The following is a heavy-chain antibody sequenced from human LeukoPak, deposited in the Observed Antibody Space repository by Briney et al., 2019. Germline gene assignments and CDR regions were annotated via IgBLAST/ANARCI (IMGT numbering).Heavy chain of an antibody. V-gene: IGHV4-59*01. J-gene: IGHJ6*02. CDR3: ARARPSYGPNGMDV. CDR1: GGSISSYY. Sequence: PSETLSLTCTVSGGSISSYYWSWIRQPPGKGLEWIGYIYYSGSTNYNPSLKSRVTISVDTSKNQFSLKLSSVTAADTAVYYCARARPSYGPNGMDVWGQGTTVTVSS. D-gene: IGHD3-10*01. CDR2: IYYSGST.